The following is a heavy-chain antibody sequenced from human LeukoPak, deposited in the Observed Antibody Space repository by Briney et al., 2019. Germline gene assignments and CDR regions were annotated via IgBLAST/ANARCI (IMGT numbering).Heavy chain of an antibody. D-gene: IGHD6-13*01. V-gene: IGHV4-59*01. CDR3: ARSPGIAAAGIPFDY. CDR2: IYYSGST. Sequence: SETLSLTCTVSGGSISSYYWSWIRQPPGKGLEWIGYIYYSGSTNYNPSLKSRVTISVDTSKNQFSLKLSSVTAADTAVYYCARSPGIAAAGIPFDYWGQGTLVTVSS. J-gene: IGHJ4*02. CDR1: GGSISSYY.